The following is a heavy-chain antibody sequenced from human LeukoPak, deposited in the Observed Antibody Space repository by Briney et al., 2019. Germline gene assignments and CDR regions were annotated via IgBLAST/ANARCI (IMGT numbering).Heavy chain of an antibody. CDR3: ARDRGTHALDI. CDR2: ISYDGSNK. J-gene: IGHJ3*02. Sequence: GGSLRLSCAASGFTFSSFGMHWVRQAPGKGLEWVAVISYDGSNKYYADSVKGRFTISRDNSKNTLYLQMNSLRAEDTAVYYCARDRGTHALDIWGQGTMVTVSS. CDR1: GFTFSSFG. D-gene: IGHD3-10*01. V-gene: IGHV3-30*03.